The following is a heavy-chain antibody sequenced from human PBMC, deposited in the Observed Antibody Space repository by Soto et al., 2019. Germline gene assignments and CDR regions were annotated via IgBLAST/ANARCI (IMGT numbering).Heavy chain of an antibody. D-gene: IGHD2-15*01. CDR2: IKPGTSDI. Sequence: PGESLKISCKGVGYKFGSAWIGWVRQMPGEGLEWMGIIKPGTSDIRYSPSCRGHVTISADEAVSTAYLQWSSLKASDTAMYYCATGGYCNTKCYNFFDYWGRGTLVTVSS. V-gene: IGHV5-51*01. CDR1: GYKFGSAW. CDR3: ATGGYCNTKCYNFFDY. J-gene: IGHJ4*02.